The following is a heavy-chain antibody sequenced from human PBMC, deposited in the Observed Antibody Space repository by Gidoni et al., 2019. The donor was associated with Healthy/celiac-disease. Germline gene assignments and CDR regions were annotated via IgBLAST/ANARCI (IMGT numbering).Heavy chain of an antibody. CDR1: GGCIISSNW. V-gene: IGHV4-4*02. Sequence: QVQLQESGPGLVKPSGTLSLTCAVSGGCIISSNWWSWVRQHPGTWLECIGEIYHSGSTNYNPSLTSRVTISVDKSKNQFSLKLSSVTAADTAVYYWARLGYYYDSSGYYYVDYWGQGTLVTVSS. CDR3: ARLGYYYDSSGYYYVDY. CDR2: IYHSGST. D-gene: IGHD3-22*01. J-gene: IGHJ4*02.